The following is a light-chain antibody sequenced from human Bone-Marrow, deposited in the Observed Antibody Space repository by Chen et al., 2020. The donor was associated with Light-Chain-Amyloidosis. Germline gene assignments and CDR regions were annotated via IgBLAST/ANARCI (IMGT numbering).Light chain of an antibody. V-gene: IGLV2-8*01. J-gene: IGLJ1*01. CDR1: SSDVGDYKY. Sequence: QSALAPPPPASGSPGQSVTISSAGTSSDVGDYKYVSWYQQHPGTAPKLMIYEVSKRPSGVPDRFSGSKSGNTASLTVSGLQAEDEADYYCSSYAGSNNFVFGTGTKVTVL. CDR3: SSYAGSNNFV. CDR2: EVS.